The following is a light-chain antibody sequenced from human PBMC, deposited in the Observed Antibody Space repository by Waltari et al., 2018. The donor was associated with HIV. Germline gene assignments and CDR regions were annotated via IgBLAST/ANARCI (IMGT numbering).Light chain of an antibody. CDR3: QQYNIWPPLT. CDR1: QSVSRN. J-gene: IGKJ4*01. CDR2: GAS. Sequence: DIVMMQSPGTLSVSPGARATISCRASQSVSRNLAWYQQKPGQPPRLLIYGASTRATGIPARFSATGSGTEFTLTISSLQSEDFAVYYCQQYNIWPPLTFGGGTKVEMK. V-gene: IGKV3-15*01.